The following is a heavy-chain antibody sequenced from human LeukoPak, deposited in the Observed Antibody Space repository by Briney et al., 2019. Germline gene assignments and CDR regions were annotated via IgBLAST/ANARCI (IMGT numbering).Heavy chain of an antibody. D-gene: IGHD3-9*01. V-gene: IGHV4-59*01. Sequence: SQTLSLTCTVSGGSMSSYYWSWIRQPPGKGLEWIGYIYYSGSTKYNPSFKSRVTISVDTSKNQFSLKLISVTAADTAVYYCATVVRDDILTGYYIDYWGQGTLVTVSS. J-gene: IGHJ4*02. CDR3: ATVVRDDILTGYYIDY. CDR2: IYYSGST. CDR1: GGSMSSYY.